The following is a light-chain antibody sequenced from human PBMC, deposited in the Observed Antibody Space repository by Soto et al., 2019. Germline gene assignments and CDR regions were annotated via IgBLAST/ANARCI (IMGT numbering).Light chain of an antibody. CDR2: RAY. V-gene: IGKV3-20*01. CDR3: QHYGNSPQT. CDR1: QSVTTTY. Sequence: EIVLTQSPDPLSLSPGERATLSCMSSQSVTTTYLAWYQQRPGQSPRLLIYRAYSRATGVPDRFTGSGSGTDFTLTISKLEPEDVAVYYCQHYGNSPQTFGQGTKVDI. J-gene: IGKJ1*01.